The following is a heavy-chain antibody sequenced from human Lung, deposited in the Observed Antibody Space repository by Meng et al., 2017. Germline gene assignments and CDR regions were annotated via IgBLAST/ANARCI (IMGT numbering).Heavy chain of an antibody. D-gene: IGHD6-19*01. CDR3: TIYIRGHI. J-gene: IGHJ3*02. V-gene: IGHV3-73*02. CDR2: IGGRPKSYAA. Sequence: EVVLVWSVGGVVQPGGSPKLSCAVSGVIFSDSDIHWVRQASGKGLEWVRRIGGRPKSYAAAYAAPVRGRFTISRDDSRNTAYLQMNSLKTEDSAVYYCTIYIRGHIWGQGTMVTVSS. CDR1: GVIFSDSD.